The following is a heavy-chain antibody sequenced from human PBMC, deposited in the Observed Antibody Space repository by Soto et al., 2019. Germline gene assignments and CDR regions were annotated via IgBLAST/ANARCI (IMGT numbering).Heavy chain of an antibody. CDR2: ISYDGSNK. J-gene: IGHJ6*02. Sequence: GGSLRLSCAASGFTFSSYAMHWVRQAPGKGLEWVAVISYDGSNKYYADSVKGRFTISRDNSKNTLYLQMNSLRAEDTAVYYCARKCDILTGYCHLYYYYGMDVWGQETTVTVSS. V-gene: IGHV3-30-3*01. D-gene: IGHD3-9*01. CDR1: GFTFSSYA. CDR3: ARKCDILTGYCHLYYYYGMDV.